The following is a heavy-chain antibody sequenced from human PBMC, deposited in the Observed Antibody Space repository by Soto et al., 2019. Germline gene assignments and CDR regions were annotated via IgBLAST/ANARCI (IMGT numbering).Heavy chain of an antibody. Sequence: QVQLVESGGGVVQPGRSLRLSCAASGFTFSSYGMHWVRQAPGKGLEWVAVIWYDGSNKYYADSVKGRFTISRDNSKNTLYLQMNSLRAEDTAVYYCARGRGFWDYYDSSGHFDYWGQGTLVTVSS. D-gene: IGHD3-22*01. V-gene: IGHV3-33*01. CDR1: GFTFSSYG. CDR3: ARGRGFWDYYDSSGHFDY. J-gene: IGHJ4*02. CDR2: IWYDGSNK.